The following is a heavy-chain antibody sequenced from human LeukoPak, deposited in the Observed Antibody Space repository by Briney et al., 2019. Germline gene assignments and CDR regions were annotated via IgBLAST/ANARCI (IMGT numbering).Heavy chain of an antibody. D-gene: IGHD3-22*01. V-gene: IGHV3-30*02. CDR1: GFSFSSYG. CDR3: ARESESYDSSGSTFNY. Sequence: PGCSLRLSCPGSGFSFSSYGMHWVRQAPGKGPEEMAFIRYDGSNKFYADSVKGRFTISRDNSKNTLFLQMNSLRAEDTAVCYCARESESYDSSGSTFNYWGQGTLVTVSS. J-gene: IGHJ4*02. CDR2: IRYDGSNK.